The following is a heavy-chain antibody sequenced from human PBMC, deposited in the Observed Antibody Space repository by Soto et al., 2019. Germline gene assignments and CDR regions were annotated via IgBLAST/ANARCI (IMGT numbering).Heavy chain of an antibody. V-gene: IGHV1-18*01. CDR3: ARDSSGYFRGLDNWFDS. CDR2: TSASNGNT. CDR1: GYTFTSYG. Sequence: ASVKVSCKASGYTFTSYGISWVRQAPGQGLEWMGWTSASNGNTNYAQKFQGRVTMTTDTSTGTAYMELRSLRSDDTAVYYCARDSSGYFRGLDNWFDSRGQGTLVTVSS. J-gene: IGHJ5*01. D-gene: IGHD3-22*01.